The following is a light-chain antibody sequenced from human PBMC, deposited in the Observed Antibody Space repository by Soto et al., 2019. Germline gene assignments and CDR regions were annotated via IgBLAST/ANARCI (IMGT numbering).Light chain of an antibody. CDR3: KQCSDWPRT. CDR2: GAS. J-gene: IGKJ1*01. V-gene: IGKV3-15*01. CDR1: QSLNRD. Sequence: IVMTQSPATLSMSPGERATLSCRASQSLNRDLAWYQQKPGQSPRLLIFGASIRATGIQARFSGSGSGTEFTLTIGSLQSEECALYYCKQCSDWPRTVGQGTKVDIK.